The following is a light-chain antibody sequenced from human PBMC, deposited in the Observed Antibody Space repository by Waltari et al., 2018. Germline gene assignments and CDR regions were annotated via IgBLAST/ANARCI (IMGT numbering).Light chain of an antibody. Sequence: DIQMTQSPSSLSASVGDRITITCRASERIGKYLTWYQQRPGKAPQLLIYAASNLQSGAPSRFSGSGPGTAFTLTISSLRPEDSATYYCQQSYTAPYTFGQGTHLEVK. V-gene: IGKV1-39*01. CDR2: AAS. CDR3: QQSYTAPYT. J-gene: IGKJ2*01. CDR1: ERIGKY.